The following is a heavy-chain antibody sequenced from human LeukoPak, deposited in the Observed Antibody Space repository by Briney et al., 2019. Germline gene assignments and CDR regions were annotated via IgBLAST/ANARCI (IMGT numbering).Heavy chain of an antibody. V-gene: IGHV4-4*07. CDR1: GGSISSYY. J-gene: IGHJ5*02. D-gene: IGHD3-3*01. CDR2: IYTSGST. Sequence: SETLSLTCTVSGGSISSYYWSWIRQPAGKGLEWIGRIYTSGSTNYNPSLKSRVTMSVDTSKNQFSLKLSSVTAADTAVYYCARELGRFRTDWFDPWGQGTLVTVSS. CDR3: ARELGRFRTDWFDP.